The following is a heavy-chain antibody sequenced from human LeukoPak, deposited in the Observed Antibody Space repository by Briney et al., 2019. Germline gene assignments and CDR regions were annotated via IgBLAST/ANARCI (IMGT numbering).Heavy chain of an antibody. J-gene: IGHJ4*02. CDR3: ARVGGHCSSTSCFLNYFDY. CDR1: GFTFSSYS. CDR2: ISSSSSYI. V-gene: IGHV3-21*01. Sequence: PGGSLRLSCAASGFTFSSYSMNWVRQAPGKGLEWVSSISSSSSYIYYADSVKGRFTISRDNAKNSLYLQMNSLRAEDTAVYYCARVGGHCSSTSCFLNYFDYWGQGTLVTVSS. D-gene: IGHD2-2*01.